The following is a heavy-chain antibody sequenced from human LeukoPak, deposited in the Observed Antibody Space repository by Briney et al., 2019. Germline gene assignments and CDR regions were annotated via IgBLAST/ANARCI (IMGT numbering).Heavy chain of an antibody. CDR2: IIPVFGTA. Sequence: ASVKVSCKASGGTFSSYAISWVRQAPGQGLEWMGGIIPVFGTANHAQKFQGRVTITTDESTSTAYMELSSLRSEDTAVYYCARESLKYGSGSYYTYWGQGTLVTVSS. D-gene: IGHD3-10*01. CDR3: ARESLKYGSGSYYTY. V-gene: IGHV1-69*05. J-gene: IGHJ4*02. CDR1: GGTFSSYA.